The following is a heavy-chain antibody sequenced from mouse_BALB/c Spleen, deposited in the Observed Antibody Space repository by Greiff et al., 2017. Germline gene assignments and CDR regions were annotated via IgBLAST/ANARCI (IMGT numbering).Heavy chain of an antibody. CDR1: GFTFSSYG. CDR2: ISSGGSYT. CDR3: ARQRDYDAWFAY. Sequence: EVNLVESGGDLVKPGGSLKLSCAASGFTFSSYGMSWVRQTPDKRLEWVATISSGGSYTYYPDSVKGRFTISRDNAKNTLYLQMSSLKSEDTAMYYCARQRDYDAWFAYWGQGTLVTVSA. J-gene: IGHJ3*01. V-gene: IGHV5-6*01. D-gene: IGHD2-4*01.